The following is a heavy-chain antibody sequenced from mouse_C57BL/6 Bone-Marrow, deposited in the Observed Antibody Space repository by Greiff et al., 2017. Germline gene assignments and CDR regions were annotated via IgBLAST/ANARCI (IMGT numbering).Heavy chain of an antibody. J-gene: IGHJ3*01. D-gene: IGHD2-2*01. Sequence: EVHLVESGGGLVKPGGSLKLSCAASGFTFSDYGMHWVRQAPEKGLEWVAYISSGSSTIYYADTVKGRFTISRDNAKNTLFLQMTSLRSEDTAMYYGARPLYDGHDGGPWCAYWGQGNLVTVSA. CDR1: GFTFSDYG. CDR3: ARPLYDGHDGGPWCAY. CDR2: ISSGSSTI. V-gene: IGHV5-17*01.